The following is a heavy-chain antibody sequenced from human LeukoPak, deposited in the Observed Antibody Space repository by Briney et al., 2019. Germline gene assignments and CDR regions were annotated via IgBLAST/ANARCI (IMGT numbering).Heavy chain of an antibody. CDR2: IYPGDSDT. CDR1: GYSFTSYW. Sequence: RGESLKISCKGSGYSFTSYWIGWVRQMPGKGLEWMGIIYPGDSDTRYSPSFQGQVTISADKSISTAYLQWSSLKASDTAMYYCARHAYSSGWYTPLNYYYYYGMDVWGQGTTVTVSS. D-gene: IGHD6-19*01. V-gene: IGHV5-51*01. CDR3: ARHAYSSGWYTPLNYYYYYGMDV. J-gene: IGHJ6*02.